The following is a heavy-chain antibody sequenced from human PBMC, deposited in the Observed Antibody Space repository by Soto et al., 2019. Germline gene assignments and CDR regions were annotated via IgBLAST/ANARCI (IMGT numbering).Heavy chain of an antibody. CDR3: ASLGGNTIFGAPAWFDP. D-gene: IGHD3-3*01. V-gene: IGHV3-30*03. CDR1: GFSFSIYG. J-gene: IGHJ5*02. Sequence: PGGSLRLSCAASGFSFSIYGMHWVRQAPGKGLEWVALILPDVNKKYYRDSVKGRFTISVDTSKNQFSLKLSSVTAADTAEYYCASLGGNTIFGAPAWFDPWGQGTLVTVSS. CDR2: ILPDVNKK.